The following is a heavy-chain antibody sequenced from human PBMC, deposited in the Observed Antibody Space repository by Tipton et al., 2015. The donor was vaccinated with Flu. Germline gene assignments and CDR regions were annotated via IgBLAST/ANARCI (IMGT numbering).Heavy chain of an antibody. Sequence: GLVKPSETLSLTCIVSGDSITSYFWSWIRQPPGKEMEWIGYVYHTGTTKFNPSLESRVTMSVDTSRSQISLKLSSVTVADTAMYYCARGGSTFDSWGRGPLATVSS. CDR3: ARGGSTFDS. V-gene: IGHV4-59*01. D-gene: IGHD3-10*01. CDR1: GDSITSYF. J-gene: IGHJ4*02. CDR2: VYHTGTT.